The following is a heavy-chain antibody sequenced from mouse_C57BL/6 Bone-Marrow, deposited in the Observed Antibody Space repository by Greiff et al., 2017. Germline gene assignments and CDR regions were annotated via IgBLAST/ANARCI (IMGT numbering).Heavy chain of an antibody. V-gene: IGHV1-54*01. CDR3: ARAHYGSFAY. CDR2: INPGSGGT. J-gene: IGHJ3*01. D-gene: IGHD1-1*01. Sequence: QVQLQQSGAELVRPGTSVKVSCKASGYAFTNYLIEWVKQRPGQGLEWIGVINPGSGGTNYNEKFKGKATLTADKSSSTAYMQRSSLTAEDSAVYFCARAHYGSFAYWGQGTLVTVSA. CDR1: GYAFTNYL.